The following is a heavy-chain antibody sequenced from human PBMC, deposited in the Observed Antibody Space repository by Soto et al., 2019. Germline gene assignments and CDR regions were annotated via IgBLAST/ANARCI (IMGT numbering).Heavy chain of an antibody. V-gene: IGHV3-23*01. D-gene: IGHD5-18*01. CDR1: GFSFSNYADYA. Sequence: DVQVLESGGGLVQPGGSLRLSCAASGFSFSNYADYAMSWVRQAPGKGLEWVSDISGPGDSTYYADSVKGHFTISSDNSNNTLYLQMNSLRAEDTAVYYCAKAQSAYSYGLYDYWGQGTLVTVSS. CDR3: AKAQSAYSYGLYDY. CDR2: ISGPGDST. J-gene: IGHJ4*02.